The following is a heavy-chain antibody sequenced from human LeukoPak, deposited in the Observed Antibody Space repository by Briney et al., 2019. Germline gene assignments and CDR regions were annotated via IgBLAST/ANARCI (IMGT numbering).Heavy chain of an antibody. Sequence: GESLKISCKGSGYSFTGYWIGWVRPIPGKGLEWMGIIYPGDSDTRYSPSFQGQVTISADKSISTAYLQWSSLKASDTAMYYCARSGQLELTDFDYWGQGTLVTVSS. CDR1: GYSFTGYW. V-gene: IGHV5-51*01. CDR3: ARSGQLELTDFDY. D-gene: IGHD1-7*01. J-gene: IGHJ4*02. CDR2: IYPGDSDT.